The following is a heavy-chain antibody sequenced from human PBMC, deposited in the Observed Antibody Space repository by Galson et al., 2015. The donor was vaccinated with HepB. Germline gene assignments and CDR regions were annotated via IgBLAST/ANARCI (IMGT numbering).Heavy chain of an antibody. CDR2: IWYDGSNK. V-gene: IGHV3-33*08. D-gene: IGHD3-9*01. Sequence: SLRLSCAASGFTFSSYGMHWVRQAPSKGLEWVAVIWYDGSNKYYADSVKGRFTISRDNSKNTLYLQMNSLRAEDTAVYYCARERYAREAFDIWGQGTMVTVSS. CDR3: ARERYAREAFDI. CDR1: GFTFSSYG. J-gene: IGHJ3*02.